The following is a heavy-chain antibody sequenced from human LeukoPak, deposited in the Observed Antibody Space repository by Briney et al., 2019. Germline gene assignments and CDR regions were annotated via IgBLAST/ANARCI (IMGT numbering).Heavy chain of an antibody. V-gene: IGHV3-74*01. CDR3: ARDLPRYSYGYYYYYGMDV. D-gene: IGHD5-18*01. CDR2: INSDGSST. Sequence: GGSLRLSCAASGFTFSSYWMRWVRQAPGKGLVWVSRINSDGSSTSYADSVKGRFTISRDNAKNTLYLQRNSLRAEDTAVYYCARDLPRYSYGYYYYYGMDVWGKGTTVTVSS. J-gene: IGHJ6*04. CDR1: GFTFSSYW.